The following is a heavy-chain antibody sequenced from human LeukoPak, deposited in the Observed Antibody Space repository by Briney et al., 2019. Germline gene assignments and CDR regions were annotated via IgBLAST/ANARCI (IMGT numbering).Heavy chain of an antibody. Sequence: SGTLSLTCAVSGGSISSSNWWSWVRQPPVKGLEWIGEIYHSGSTNYNPSLKSRVTISVDKSKNQFSLKLSSVTAADTAVYYCARVRLELRDYFDYWGQGTLVTVSS. V-gene: IGHV4-4*02. CDR1: GGSISSSNW. CDR3: ARVRLELRDYFDY. D-gene: IGHD1-7*01. J-gene: IGHJ4*02. CDR2: IYHSGST.